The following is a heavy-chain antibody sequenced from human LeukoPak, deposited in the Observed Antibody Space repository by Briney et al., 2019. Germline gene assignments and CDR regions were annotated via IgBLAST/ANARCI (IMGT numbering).Heavy chain of an antibody. J-gene: IGHJ4*02. CDR3: ATIDMVRGVSFFDY. V-gene: IGHV4-39*01. CDR2: VYYSGNT. Sequence: SETLSLTCTVSGGSISSSTYYWGWIRQPPWKGLEWIGSVYYSGNTYSNPSLKSRVTISVNTSKNQFSLKLASVTAADTAVYYCATIDMVRGVSFFDYWGQGTLVTVSS. D-gene: IGHD3-10*01. CDR1: GGSISSSTYY.